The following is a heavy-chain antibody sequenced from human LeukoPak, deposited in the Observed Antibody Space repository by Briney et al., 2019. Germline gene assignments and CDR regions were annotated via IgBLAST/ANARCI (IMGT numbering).Heavy chain of an antibody. Sequence: GRSLRLSCAASGFTFSSYAMHWVRQAPGKGLEWVAVISYGGSNKYYADSVKGRFTISRDNSKNTLYLQMNSLRAEDTAVYYCARDNIKDYWGQGTLVTVSS. CDR3: ARDNIKDY. CDR1: GFTFSSYA. V-gene: IGHV3-30*04. D-gene: IGHD1-14*01. J-gene: IGHJ4*02. CDR2: ISYGGSNK.